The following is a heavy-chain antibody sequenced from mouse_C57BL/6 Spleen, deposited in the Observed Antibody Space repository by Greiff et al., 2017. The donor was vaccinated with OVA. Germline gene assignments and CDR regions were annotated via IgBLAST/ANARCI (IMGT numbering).Heavy chain of an antibody. J-gene: IGHJ4*01. D-gene: IGHD2-5*01. V-gene: IGHV10-1*01. Sequence: GGGLVQPKGSLKLSCAASGFSFNTYAMNWVRQAPGKGLEWVARIRSKSNNYATYYADSVKDRFTISRDDSESMLYLQMNNLKTEDTAMYYCVRPSAYYSNYGYAMDYWGQGTSVTVSS. CDR2: IRSKSNNYAT. CDR1: GFSFNTYA. CDR3: VRPSAYYSNYGYAMDY.